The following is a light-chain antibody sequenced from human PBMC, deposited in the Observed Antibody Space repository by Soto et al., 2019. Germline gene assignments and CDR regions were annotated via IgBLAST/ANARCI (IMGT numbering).Light chain of an antibody. CDR2: GAF. Sequence: EIVLTQSPGTLSLSPGERATLSCRASQSVSNNYLAWYQQKPGQAPRLLIYGAFKRATGIPDRFSGSGSGTDFTLTISRMEPEDFAVYYCQQYVTSPITFGQGTRLEI. J-gene: IGKJ5*01. V-gene: IGKV3-20*01. CDR3: QQYVTSPIT. CDR1: QSVSNNY.